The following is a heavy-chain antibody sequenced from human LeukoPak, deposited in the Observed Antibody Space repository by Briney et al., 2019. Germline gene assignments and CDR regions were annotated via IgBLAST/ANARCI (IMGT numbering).Heavy chain of an antibody. J-gene: IGHJ4*02. CDR1: GGTFSSYA. D-gene: IGHD3-10*01. CDR2: IIPIFGIA. Sequence: SVKVSCKASGGTFSSYAISWVRQAPGQGLEWMGRIIPIFGIANYAQKFQGRVTITADKSTSTAYMELSSLRSEDTAVYYCARGPPGDYYADYWGQGALVTVSS. V-gene: IGHV1-69*04. CDR3: ARGPPGDYYADY.